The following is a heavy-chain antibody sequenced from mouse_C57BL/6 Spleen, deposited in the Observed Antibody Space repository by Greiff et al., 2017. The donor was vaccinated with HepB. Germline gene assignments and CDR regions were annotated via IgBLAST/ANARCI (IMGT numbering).Heavy chain of an antibody. D-gene: IGHD1-1*01. CDR3: ARRDYYYGSYYAMDY. CDR1: GYTFTSYW. CDR2: IDPSDSYT. J-gene: IGHJ4*01. V-gene: IGHV1-50*01. Sequence: QVQLQQPGAELVKPGASVKLSCKASGYTFTSYWMQWVKQRPGQGLEWIGEIDPSDSYTNYNQKFKGKATLTVDTSSSTAYMQLSSLTSEDSAVYYCARRDYYYGSYYAMDYWGQGTSVTVSS.